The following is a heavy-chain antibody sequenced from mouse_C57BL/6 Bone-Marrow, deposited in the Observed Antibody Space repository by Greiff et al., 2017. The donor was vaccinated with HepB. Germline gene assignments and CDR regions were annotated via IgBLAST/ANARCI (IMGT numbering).Heavy chain of an antibody. CDR1: GYTFTSYW. J-gene: IGHJ3*01. CDR3: AGYYGSSAGFAY. Sequence: QVQLQQPGAELVKPGASVKLSCKASGYTFTSYWMHWVKQRPGQGLEWIGMIHPNSGSTNYNEKFKSKATLTVDTSSSTAYMQLSSLTSEDSAVYYCAGYYGSSAGFAYWGQGTLVTVSA. CDR2: IHPNSGST. V-gene: IGHV1-64*01. D-gene: IGHD1-1*01.